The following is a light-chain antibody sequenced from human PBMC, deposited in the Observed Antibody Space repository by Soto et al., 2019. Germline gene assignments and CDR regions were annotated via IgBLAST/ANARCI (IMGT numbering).Light chain of an antibody. CDR2: DVS. Sequence: QSALAQPASVSGSPGQSITISCTGTSSDVGGYNYVSWYQQHPGTAPKLMIYDVSNRPSGVSNRSSGSKSGNTASLTISGIQAEDEADYYCSAYTSSSAYVFGSGTKVTAL. J-gene: IGLJ1*01. V-gene: IGLV2-14*01. CDR3: SAYTSSSAYV. CDR1: SSDVGGYNY.